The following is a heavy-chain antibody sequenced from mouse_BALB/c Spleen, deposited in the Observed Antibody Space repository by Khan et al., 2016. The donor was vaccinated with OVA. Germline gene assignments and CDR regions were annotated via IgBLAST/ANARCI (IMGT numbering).Heavy chain of an antibody. CDR1: GYSFTSYW. J-gene: IGHJ1*01. CDR2: IHPSDSET. V-gene: IGHV1-61*01. CDR3: ARGTTASYWYFDV. D-gene: IGHD1-2*01. Sequence: VQLQQPGAELVRPGASVKLSCKASGYSFTSYWMNWMKQRPGQGLEWIGIIHPSDSETRLNQKFKDKATLTVDKSSSTAYMQLSSPTSEDSAVYYCARGTTASYWYFDVWGAGTTVTVSS.